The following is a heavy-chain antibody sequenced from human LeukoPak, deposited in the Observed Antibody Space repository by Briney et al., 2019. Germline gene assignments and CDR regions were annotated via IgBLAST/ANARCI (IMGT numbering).Heavy chain of an antibody. J-gene: IGHJ4*02. D-gene: IGHD3-22*01. CDR1: GYTFTSYG. V-gene: IGHV1-18*01. Sequence: GASGKVSCKASGYTFTSYGISWVREAPGQGLEWRGWISAYNGNTNDAQKLQGRVTMTTDTSTSTAYMQLRSLRSDDTAVYYCPTDLQWLSLYYFDYWGQGHLVTVSS. CDR3: PTDLQWLSLYYFDY. CDR2: ISAYNGNT.